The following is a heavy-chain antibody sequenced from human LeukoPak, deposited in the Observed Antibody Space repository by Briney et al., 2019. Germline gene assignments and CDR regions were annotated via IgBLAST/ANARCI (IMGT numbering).Heavy chain of an antibody. CDR1: GYSVSSGYY. J-gene: IGHJ4*02. CDR2: IYYNGST. CDR3: AREDHPYNWNYVDY. Sequence: SETLSLTCSVSGYSVSSGYYWGWIRHPPGKGLEWIGSIYYNGSTYYNPPLKSRLIRSVVTAKNQFSLKLSAVTAADTAVLFRAREDHPYNWNYVDYWGQGTLVTVSS. D-gene: IGHD1-20*01. V-gene: IGHV4-38-2*02.